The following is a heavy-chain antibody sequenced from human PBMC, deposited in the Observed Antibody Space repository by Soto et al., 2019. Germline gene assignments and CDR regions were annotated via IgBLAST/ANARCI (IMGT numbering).Heavy chain of an antibody. CDR3: ARGINSWRWFHX. CDR1: GGSITNYD. CDR2: IFTSGTT. J-gene: IGHJ5*02. V-gene: IGHV4-4*07. D-gene: IGHD1-1*01. Sequence: SETLSLTFTVSGGSITNYDWNWIRQPAGKGMEWIVRIFTSGTTYYNPSLQSRLNMSVDTSRSQFSLKLSSVTAADTAVYYCARGINSWRWFHXWGQVTLVTGSX.